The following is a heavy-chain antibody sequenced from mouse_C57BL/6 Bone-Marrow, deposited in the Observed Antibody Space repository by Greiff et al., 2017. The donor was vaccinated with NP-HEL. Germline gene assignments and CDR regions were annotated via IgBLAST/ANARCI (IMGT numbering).Heavy chain of an antibody. J-gene: IGHJ4*01. V-gene: IGHV5-6*01. CDR3: ARHRNAMDY. CDR2: ISSGGSYT. CDR1: GFTFSSYG. Sequence: EVMLVESGGDLVKPGGSLKLSCAASGFTFSSYGMSWVRQTPDKRLEWVATISSGGSYTYYPDSVKGRFTISRDNAKNTLYLQMSSLKSEDTAMYYCARHRNAMDYWGKGTSVTVSS.